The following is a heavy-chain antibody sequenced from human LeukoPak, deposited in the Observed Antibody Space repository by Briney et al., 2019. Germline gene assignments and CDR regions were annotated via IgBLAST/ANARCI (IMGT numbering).Heavy chain of an antibody. CDR1: GFTFSSYW. J-gene: IGHJ4*02. CDR2: ISDHGGTK. D-gene: IGHD5-12*01. CDR3: ARLRSELIDY. Sequence: PGGSLRLSCAASGFTFSSYWMSWVRQAPGKGLEWVAVISDHGGTKYYADSVKGRFTISRDNSKNTLYLQMNSLRAEDTAVYYCARLRSELIDYWGQGTLVTVSS. V-gene: IGHV3-33*08.